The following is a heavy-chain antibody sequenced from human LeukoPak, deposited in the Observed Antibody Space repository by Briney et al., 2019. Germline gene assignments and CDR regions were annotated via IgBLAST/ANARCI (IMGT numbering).Heavy chain of an antibody. V-gene: IGHV3-23*01. CDR1: GFTFSSFA. CDR3: AKDMALLLFGEYYYYYYGMDV. D-gene: IGHD3-10*01. J-gene: IGHJ6*02. CDR2: ISCSCGST. Sequence: GGSLRLSCEASGFTFSSFAMSWVRQAPGKGLEWVSAISCSCGSTYYADSVKGRFTISRDNSKNTLYLHMNSLRAEDTAVYYCAKDMALLLFGEYYYYYYGMDVWGQGTTVTVSS.